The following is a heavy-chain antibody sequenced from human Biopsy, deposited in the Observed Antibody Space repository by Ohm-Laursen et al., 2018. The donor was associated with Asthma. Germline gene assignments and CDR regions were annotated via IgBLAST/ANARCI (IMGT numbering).Heavy chain of an antibody. V-gene: IGHV3-53*01. Sequence: SLRLSCAASGFAVSRDHMFWVRQAPGKGLEWVSVIYSGGTSHTTDSVRGRFTISRDYPKNTLYLQMHSLRAEDTAVYYCARGDSSSWSHYYFDYWGQGTLVTVSS. D-gene: IGHD6-13*01. J-gene: IGHJ4*02. CDR1: GFAVSRDH. CDR2: IYSGGTS. CDR3: ARGDSSSWSHYYFDY.